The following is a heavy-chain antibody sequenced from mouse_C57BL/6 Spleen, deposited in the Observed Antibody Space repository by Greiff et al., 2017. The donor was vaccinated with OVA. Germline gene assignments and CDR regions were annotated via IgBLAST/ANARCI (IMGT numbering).Heavy chain of an antibody. Sequence: EVHLVESGGGLVKPGGSLKLSCAASGFTFSSYAMSWVRQTPEKRLEWVATISDGGSYTYYPDNVKGRFTISRDNAKNNLYLQMSHLKSEDTAMYYCARDLYYGSSDWYFDVWGTGTTVTVSS. D-gene: IGHD1-1*01. CDR2: ISDGGSYT. CDR3: ARDLYYGSSDWYFDV. J-gene: IGHJ1*03. CDR1: GFTFSSYA. V-gene: IGHV5-4*01.